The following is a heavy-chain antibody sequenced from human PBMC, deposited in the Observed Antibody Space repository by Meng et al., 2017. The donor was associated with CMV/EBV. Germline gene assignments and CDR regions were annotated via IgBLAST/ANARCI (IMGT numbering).Heavy chain of an antibody. CDR2: IYTSGST. V-gene: IGHV4-4*07. CDR3: ARGGLYYYDSSGHFDY. CDR1: GGSISSYY. Sequence: VHLPASAPGLVKPSETLSLTCTVSGGSISSYYWSWIRQPAGKGLEWIGRIYTSGSTNYNPPLKSRVTMSVDTSKNQFSLKLSSVTAADTAVYYCARGGLYYYDSSGHFDYWGQGTLVTVSS. D-gene: IGHD3-22*01. J-gene: IGHJ4*02.